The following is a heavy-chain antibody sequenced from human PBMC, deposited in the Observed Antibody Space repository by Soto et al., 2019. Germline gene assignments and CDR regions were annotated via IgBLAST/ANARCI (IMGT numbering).Heavy chain of an antibody. D-gene: IGHD3-3*01. CDR2: IIPILGIA. Sequence: SVKVSCKASGGTFSSYTISWVRQAPGQGLEWMGRIIPILGIANYAQKFQGRVTITADKSTSTAYMELSSLRSEDTAVYYCASATDYEWWSGHTIGGSYLDYWGQGTLVTGSS. J-gene: IGHJ4*02. CDR1: GGTFSSYT. V-gene: IGHV1-69*02. CDR3: ASATDYEWWSGHTIGGSYLDY.